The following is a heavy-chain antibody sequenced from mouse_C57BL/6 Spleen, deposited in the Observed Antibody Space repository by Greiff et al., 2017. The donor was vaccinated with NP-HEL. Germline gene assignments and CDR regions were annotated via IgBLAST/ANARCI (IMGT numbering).Heavy chain of an antibody. CDR2: INPSNGGT. Sequence: QVQLQQPGTDLVKPGASVKLSCKASGYTFTSYWMHWVKQRPGQGLEWIGNINPSNGGTNYNEKFKSKATLTVDKSSSTAYMQLSSLTSEDSAVYYCARSRGYYAWFAYWGQGTLVTVSA. V-gene: IGHV1-53*01. D-gene: IGHD2-3*01. J-gene: IGHJ3*01. CDR1: GYTFTSYW. CDR3: ARSRGYYAWFAY.